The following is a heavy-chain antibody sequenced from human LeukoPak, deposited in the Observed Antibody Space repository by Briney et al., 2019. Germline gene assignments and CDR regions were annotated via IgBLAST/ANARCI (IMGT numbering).Heavy chain of an antibody. CDR1: GLTSGSYI. J-gene: IGHJ6*04. D-gene: IGHD6-25*01. CDR2: FSVRGGST. Sequence: RPSLRLSSSASGLTSGSYIMTWVLQAPGKGLEWVSAFSVRGGSTYYADFLEGRFTLSGGPSNTMLYQPLASLTAEDPSVTSCAKCLSSDSWAGMDVWGEGTTVTVSS. V-gene: IGHV3-23*01. CDR3: AKCLSSDSWAGMDV.